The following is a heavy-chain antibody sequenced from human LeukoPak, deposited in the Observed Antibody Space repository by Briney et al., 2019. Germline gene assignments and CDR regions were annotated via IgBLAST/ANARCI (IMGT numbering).Heavy chain of an antibody. V-gene: IGHV3-7*01. J-gene: IGHJ4*02. CDR3: GSTNSFSY. CDR2: IKQDGRET. Sequence: GGSLRLSCAASGFAFSNYWMNWARQAPGKGLEWVANIKQDGRETNYVDSVKGRFTISRDNAKNSLYLQMNSLRAEDTALYYCGSTNSFSYWGRGTLVTVSS. D-gene: IGHD2-15*01. CDR1: GFAFSNYW.